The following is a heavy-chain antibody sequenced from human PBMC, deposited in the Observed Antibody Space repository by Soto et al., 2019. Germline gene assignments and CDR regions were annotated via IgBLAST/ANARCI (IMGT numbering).Heavy chain of an antibody. CDR1: GGSISSGGYS. Sequence: PSETLSLTCAVSGGSISSGGYSWSWIRQPPGKGLEWIGYIYHSGSTYYNPSLKSRVTISVDRSKNQFSLKLSSVTAADTAVYYWATSVDTAMAPVDYWGQGTLVTVSS. J-gene: IGHJ4*02. CDR2: IYHSGST. D-gene: IGHD5-18*01. CDR3: ATSVDTAMAPVDY. V-gene: IGHV4-30-2*01.